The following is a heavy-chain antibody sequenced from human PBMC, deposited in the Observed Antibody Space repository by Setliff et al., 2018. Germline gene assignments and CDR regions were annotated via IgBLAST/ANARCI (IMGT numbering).Heavy chain of an antibody. J-gene: IGHJ4*02. CDR3: ARLVRYCTRTSCQRTPGAEY. D-gene: IGHD2-2*01. V-gene: IGHV1-18*01. CDR2: ISAYSGKA. Sequence: GASVKVSCKASGYTFSDYGITWVRQAPGQGLEWMGWISAYSGKAYYAQKLQDRATMTTDTSTSTAYMDVRSLTSDDTAVYYCARLVRYCTRTSCQRTPGAEYWGQGTLVTVSS. CDR1: GYTFSDYG.